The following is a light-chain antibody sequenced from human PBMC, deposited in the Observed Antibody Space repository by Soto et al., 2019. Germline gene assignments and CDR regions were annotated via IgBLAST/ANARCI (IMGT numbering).Light chain of an antibody. J-gene: IGKJ2*01. CDR3: QQYNSYSPYT. Sequence: DIQMTQSPSTLSASVGDRVTITCRASQSICSWLAWYQQKPGKAPKLLIYDASSLESGVPSRFSGSGSGTEFTLPISSLPPDDFATYYCQQYNSYSPYTFGQGPKLEIK. CDR2: DAS. V-gene: IGKV1-5*01. CDR1: QSICSW.